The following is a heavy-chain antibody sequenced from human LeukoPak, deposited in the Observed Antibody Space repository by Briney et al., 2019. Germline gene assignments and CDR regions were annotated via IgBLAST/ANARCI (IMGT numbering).Heavy chain of an antibody. V-gene: IGHV4-34*01. Sequence: SETLSLTCAVHGGSFSGYYWSWIRQPPGKGLEWIGEINHSGSTNYNPSLKSRVTISVDTSKNQFSLKLSSVTAADTAAYYCARAGPSIAARPSIKYFDYWGQGTLVTVSS. CDR2: INHSGST. J-gene: IGHJ4*02. CDR1: GGSFSGYY. CDR3: ARAGPSIAARPSIKYFDY. D-gene: IGHD6-6*01.